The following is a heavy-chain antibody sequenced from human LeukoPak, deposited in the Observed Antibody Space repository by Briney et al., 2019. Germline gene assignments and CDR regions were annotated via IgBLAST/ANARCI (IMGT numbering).Heavy chain of an antibody. Sequence: SVKVSCKASGYTFTSYAISWVRQAPGQGLEWMGGIIPIFGTANYAQKFQGRVTITTDESTSTAYMELSSLRSEDTAVYYCAMGYGKDYYYYYMDVWGKGTTVTVSS. CDR3: AMGYGKDYYYYYMDV. CDR1: GYTFTSYA. CDR2: IIPIFGTA. V-gene: IGHV1-69*05. J-gene: IGHJ6*03. D-gene: IGHD1-1*01.